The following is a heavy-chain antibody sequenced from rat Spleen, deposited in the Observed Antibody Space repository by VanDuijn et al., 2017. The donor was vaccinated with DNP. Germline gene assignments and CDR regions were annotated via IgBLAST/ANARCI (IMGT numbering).Heavy chain of an antibody. V-gene: IGHV5S13*01. CDR1: GFTLSNYG. D-gene: IGHD1-1*01. Sequence: EVNLVESGGGLVQPGRSLKLSCAASGFTLSNYGMAWVRQAPTKGLEWVASITTGGGTYYRDSVKGRFTISRDNANHTLYLQMDSLRSEDTATYYCASHDYSYWGQGVMVTVSS. J-gene: IGHJ2*01. CDR3: ASHDYSY. CDR2: ITTGGGT.